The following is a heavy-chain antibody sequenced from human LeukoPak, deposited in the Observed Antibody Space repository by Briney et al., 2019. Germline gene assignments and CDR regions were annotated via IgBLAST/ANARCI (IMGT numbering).Heavy chain of an antibody. V-gene: IGHV2-26*02. CDR3: ARGASGYGGYDS. Sequence: SGPTLVNPTETPTLTCSVSGFSLSNAQMGVGWFRQPPGKALEWLAHIVSNDEKAYSTSLKSRLTISKDTSKSQVVLTMSNMDPVDTATYYCARGASGYGGYDSWGQGTLVTVSS. CDR2: IVSNDEK. J-gene: IGHJ4*02. D-gene: IGHD5-12*01. CDR1: GFSLSNAQMG.